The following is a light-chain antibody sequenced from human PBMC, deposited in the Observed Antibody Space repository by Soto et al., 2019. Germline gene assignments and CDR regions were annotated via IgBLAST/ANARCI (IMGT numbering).Light chain of an antibody. J-gene: IGKJ5*01. CDR2: DAY. Sequence: EIVLTQSPATLSLSPGTGATLSCRASQIVTSSLAWYQQRPGQAPRLLIYDAYNRATGIPPRFSGSGSGTDFTLTISSLEPEDSAVYYCQQRHMWPITFGQGTRLEIK. V-gene: IGKV3-11*01. CDR3: QQRHMWPIT. CDR1: QIVTSS.